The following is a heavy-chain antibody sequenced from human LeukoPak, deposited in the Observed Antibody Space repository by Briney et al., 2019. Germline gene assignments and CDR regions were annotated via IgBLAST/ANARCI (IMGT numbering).Heavy chain of an antibody. J-gene: IGHJ3*02. Sequence: GGSLRLFCASSGFTFSSYAMSWVRQAPRKGLEWGSAISCSGGSTYYADSVKGRFTISGRNSKNTLYLKMHSLRAEDKAVYYCARGPRLFDAFDIWGQGKMVTVSS. CDR1: GFTFSSYA. CDR3: ARGPRLFDAFDI. CDR2: ISCSGGST. V-gene: IGHV3-23*01.